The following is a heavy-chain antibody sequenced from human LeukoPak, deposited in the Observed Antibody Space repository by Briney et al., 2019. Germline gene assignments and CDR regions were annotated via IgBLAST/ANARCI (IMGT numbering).Heavy chain of an antibody. J-gene: IGHJ4*02. CDR3: ARLPDYDYVWGSYRSALGYFDY. V-gene: IGHV5-51*01. CDR1: GYSFTSYW. Sequence: GESLKISCKGSGYSFTSYWIGWVRQMPGKGLEWMGIIYPGDSYTRYSPSFQGQVTISADKSISTAYLQWSSLKASDTAMYYCARLPDYDYVWGSYRSALGYFDYWGQGTLVTVSS. D-gene: IGHD3-16*02. CDR2: IYPGDSYT.